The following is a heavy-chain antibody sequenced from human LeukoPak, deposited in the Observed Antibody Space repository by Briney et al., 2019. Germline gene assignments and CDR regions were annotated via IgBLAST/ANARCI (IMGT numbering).Heavy chain of an antibody. J-gene: IGHJ4*02. V-gene: IGHV3-23*01. Sequence: GGSLKLSCTASGLIFSTYAMSWVRQAPGKGLEWVSTISGGADRTYYADSVKGRFTISRDNSKNTLYLQMNSLRAEDTAVYYCARDGVFRSIAVAGLDYWGQGTLVTASS. CDR1: GLIFSTYA. CDR2: ISGGADRT. D-gene: IGHD6-19*01. CDR3: ARDGVFRSIAVAGLDY.